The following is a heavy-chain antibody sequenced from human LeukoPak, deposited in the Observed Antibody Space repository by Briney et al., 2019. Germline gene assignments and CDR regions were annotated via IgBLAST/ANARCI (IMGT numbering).Heavy chain of an antibody. CDR2: IYTSGST. CDR1: GGSISSGSYY. J-gene: IGHJ3*02. Sequence: SQTLSLTCTVSGGSISSGSYYWSWIRQPAGKGLEWIGRIYTSGSTNYNPSLKSRVTISVDTSKNQFSLKLSSVTAADTAVYYCARHEITAAGEPIDAFDIWGQGTMVTVSS. D-gene: IGHD6-13*01. CDR3: ARHEITAAGEPIDAFDI. V-gene: IGHV4-61*02.